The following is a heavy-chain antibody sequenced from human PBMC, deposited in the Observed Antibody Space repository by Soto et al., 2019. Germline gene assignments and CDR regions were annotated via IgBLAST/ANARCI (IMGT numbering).Heavy chain of an antibody. V-gene: IGHV3-30*18. CDR3: AKDEGSGWYAPFDY. CDR2: ISYDGSKK. CDR1: GFTFSSYG. J-gene: IGHJ4*02. D-gene: IGHD6-19*01. Sequence: QVQLVESGGGVVQTGTSLRLSCAASGFTFSSYGMHWVRQAPGKGLEWVAVISYDGSKKYYADSVEGRFTISRDNSKNTVFLQMNSLRAEDTAVYYFAKDEGSGWYAPFDYWGQGTLVTVPA.